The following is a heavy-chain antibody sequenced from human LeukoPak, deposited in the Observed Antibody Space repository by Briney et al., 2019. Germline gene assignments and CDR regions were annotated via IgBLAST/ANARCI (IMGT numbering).Heavy chain of an antibody. V-gene: IGHV3-30*02. J-gene: IGHJ4*02. Sequence: GGSLRLSCVASGFTFSSYGMHWVRQAPGKGLEWVAFIRYDGSNKYYADSVKGRFTISRDNSKNTLYLQMNSLRAEDTAVYYCATLHDSSGYYIFDYWGQGTLVTVSS. CDR2: IRYDGSNK. CDR3: ATLHDSSGYYIFDY. CDR1: GFTFSSYG. D-gene: IGHD3-22*01.